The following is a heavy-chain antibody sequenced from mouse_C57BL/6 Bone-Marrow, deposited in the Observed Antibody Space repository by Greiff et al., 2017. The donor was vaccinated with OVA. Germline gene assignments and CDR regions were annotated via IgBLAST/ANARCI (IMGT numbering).Heavy chain of an antibody. Sequence: VQLQQSGAELVKPGASVKISCKASGYAFSSYWMNWVKQRPGKGLEWIGQIYPGDGDTNYNGKFKGKATLTADKSSSTAYMQLSSLTSEDSAVYFGARSLYYYGSSYGFAYWGQGTLVTVSA. CDR2: IYPGDGDT. V-gene: IGHV1-80*01. CDR3: ARSLYYYGSSYGFAY. CDR1: GYAFSSYW. D-gene: IGHD1-1*01. J-gene: IGHJ3*01.